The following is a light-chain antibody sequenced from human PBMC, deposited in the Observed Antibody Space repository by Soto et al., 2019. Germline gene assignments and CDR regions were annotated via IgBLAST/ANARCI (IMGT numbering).Light chain of an antibody. CDR3: QQYQSDPIT. Sequence: DFVMTQSPDSLAVSLGERATINCKSSQSVFSSSTNKNYLAWFQQKPGQPPKLLIYWASTRKSGVPDRFRGSGSGTDFTLTITRLQAEDVAVYYCQQYQSDPITFGQGKRRE. V-gene: IGKV4-1*01. CDR1: QSVFSSSTNKNY. CDR2: WAS. J-gene: IGKJ5*01.